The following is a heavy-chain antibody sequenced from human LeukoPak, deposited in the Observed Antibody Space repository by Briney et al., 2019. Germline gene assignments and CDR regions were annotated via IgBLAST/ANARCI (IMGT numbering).Heavy chain of an antibody. CDR1: GGSTSSDY. J-gene: IGHJ2*01. V-gene: IGHV4-59*08. CDR2: VYNSGDT. D-gene: IGHD3-16*01. CDR3: ARLKLGAYFDL. Sequence: PSEILSLTCTVSGGSTSSDYWSWIRQSPGKGLEWVGYVYNSGDTGKNPSLKSRVTILLDTSKNQCSLKLTSVSAADTAVYYCARLKLGAYFDLWGRGTLVTVSS.